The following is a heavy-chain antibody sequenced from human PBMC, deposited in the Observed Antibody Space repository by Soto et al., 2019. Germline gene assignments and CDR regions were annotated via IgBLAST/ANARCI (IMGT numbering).Heavy chain of an antibody. CDR1: GGSFRGYY. V-gene: IGHV4-34*01. J-gene: IGHJ6*02. CDR3: ARGGRAQNILTGYSYYYYGMDV. Sequence: PSETLSLTCAVYGGSFRGYYWSWIRQPPGKGLEWIGEINHSGSTNYNPSLKSRVTISVDTSKNQFSLKLSSVNAADTAVYYCARGGRAQNILTGYSYYYYGMDVWGQGTTVTVS. CDR2: INHSGST. D-gene: IGHD3-9*01.